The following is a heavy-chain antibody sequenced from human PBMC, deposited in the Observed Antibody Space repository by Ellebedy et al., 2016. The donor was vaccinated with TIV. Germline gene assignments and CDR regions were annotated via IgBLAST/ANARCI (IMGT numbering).Heavy chain of an antibody. V-gene: IGHV1-2*02. CDR2: IRPDTGGT. J-gene: IGHJ4*02. CDR3: ARADWNDADFDY. Sequence: ASVKVSXXTSGYSFAGYYIHWVRQAPGQGLEWMGWIRPDTGGTNSAQKLQGRVTMTRNTSISTAYMELRSLRSEDTAVYYCARADWNDADFDYWGQGTLVAVSS. CDR1: GYSFAGYY. D-gene: IGHD1-1*01.